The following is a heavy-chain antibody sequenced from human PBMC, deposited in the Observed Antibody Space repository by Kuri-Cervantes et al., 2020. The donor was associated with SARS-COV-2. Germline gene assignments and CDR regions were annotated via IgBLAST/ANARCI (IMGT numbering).Heavy chain of an antibody. D-gene: IGHD5-12*01. CDR2: IYSGGST. CDR1: GFTVSSNY. J-gene: IGHJ4*02. V-gene: IGHV3-53*05. Sequence: GGSLRLSCAASGFTVSSNYMSWVRQAPGKGLEWVSVIYSGGSTYYADSVKGRFTLSRDNSKNTLYLQMNSLRAEDTAVYYWAREWLAKLDYWGQGTRVTVSS. CDR3: AREWLAKLDY.